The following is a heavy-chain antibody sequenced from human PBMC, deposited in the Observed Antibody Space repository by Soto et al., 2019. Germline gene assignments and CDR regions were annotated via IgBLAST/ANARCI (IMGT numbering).Heavy chain of an antibody. CDR2: IIPIFGTA. CDR1: GGTFSSYA. D-gene: IGHD3-22*01. V-gene: IGHV1-69*13. CDR3: ARTSGVPYYYDSSGYYSWFDP. J-gene: IGHJ5*02. Sequence: ASVKVSCKASGGTFSSYAISWVRQAPGQGLEWMGGIIPIFGTANYAQKFQGRVTITADESTSTAYMELSSLRSEDTAVYYCARTSGVPYYYDSSGYYSWFDPWXQGTLVTVSS.